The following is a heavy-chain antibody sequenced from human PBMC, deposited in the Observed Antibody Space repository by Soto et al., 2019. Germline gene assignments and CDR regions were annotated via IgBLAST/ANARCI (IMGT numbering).Heavy chain of an antibody. CDR1: GFTFSSYA. CDR3: AKGSFRHYYGSGSDRFDY. J-gene: IGHJ4*02. CDR2: ISGSGGST. Sequence: GGSLRLSCAASGFTFSSYAMSWVRQAPGKGLEWVSAISGSGGSTYYADSVKGRFTISRDNSKNTLYLQMNSLRAEDTAVYYCAKGSFRHYYGSGSDRFDYWGQGTLVTVSS. D-gene: IGHD3-10*01. V-gene: IGHV3-23*01.